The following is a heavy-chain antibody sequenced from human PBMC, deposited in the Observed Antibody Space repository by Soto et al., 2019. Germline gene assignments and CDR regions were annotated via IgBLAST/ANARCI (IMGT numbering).Heavy chain of an antibody. CDR2: ISGSGGST. V-gene: IGHV3-23*01. Sequence: SGGALRLSSAASVFTVSSYAMSLVRQAPGKGLEWVSAISGSGGSTYYADSVKGRFTISRDNSKNTLYLQMNSLRAEDTAVYYCGKVTGQTLHWVALEIWGQG. CDR3: GKVTGQTLHWVALEI. D-gene: IGHD7-27*01. CDR1: VFTVSSYA. J-gene: IGHJ3*02.